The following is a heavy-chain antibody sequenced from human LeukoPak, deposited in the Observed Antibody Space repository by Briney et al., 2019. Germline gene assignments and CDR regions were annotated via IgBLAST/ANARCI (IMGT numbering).Heavy chain of an antibody. CDR2: MSSSSSYI. Sequence: GGSLRLSCAASGFTFSSYSMTWVRQAPGKGLEWVSSMSSSSSYIYYADSVKGRFTVSRDNAKNSLYLQMNSLRAEDTAVYYCARGRADYVWGSPIEYWGQGTLVTVSS. D-gene: IGHD3-16*01. CDR3: ARGRADYVWGSPIEY. V-gene: IGHV3-21*01. CDR1: GFTFSSYS. J-gene: IGHJ4*02.